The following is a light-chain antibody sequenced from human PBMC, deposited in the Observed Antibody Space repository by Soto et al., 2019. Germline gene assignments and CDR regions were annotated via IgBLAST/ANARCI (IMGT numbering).Light chain of an antibody. J-gene: IGKJ2*03. V-gene: IGKV1-8*01. Sequence: AIRMTQSPSSLSASTGDTVIITCRASQDISDYVTRYQHKPVRAPKLLIYGASTLQSGVPPRFSGSGSETEFMLTISRLQSEDFATYYCQQYYSSYSFGHGTKVDIK. CDR1: QDISDY. CDR3: QQYYSSYS. CDR2: GAS.